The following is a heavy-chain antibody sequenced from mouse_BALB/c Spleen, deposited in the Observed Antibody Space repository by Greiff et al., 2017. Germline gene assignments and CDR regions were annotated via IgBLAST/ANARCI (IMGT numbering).Heavy chain of an antibody. V-gene: IGHV1-63*02. CDR1: GYTFTNYW. D-gene: IGHD1-2*01. J-gene: IGHJ4*01. CDR3: ARFYDGYQEDAMDY. Sequence: QVQLKESGAELVRPGPSVKISCKASGYTFTNYWLGWVKQRPGHGLEWIGDIYPGGGYTNYNEKFKGKATLTADTSSSTAYMQLSSLTSEDSAVYFCARFYDGYQEDAMDYWGQGTSVTVSS. CDR2: IYPGGGYT.